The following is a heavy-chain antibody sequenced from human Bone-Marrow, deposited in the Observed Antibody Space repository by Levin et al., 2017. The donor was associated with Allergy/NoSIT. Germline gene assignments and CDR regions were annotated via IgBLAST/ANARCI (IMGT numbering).Heavy chain of an antibody. CDR1: GFSFWHYT. CDR3: ARDPARGYYDSSGYSGDH. J-gene: IGHJ4*02. V-gene: IGHV3-48*02. D-gene: IGHD3-22*01. Sequence: QHGESLKISCAASGFSFWHYTMNWVRQAPGKGLEWVSCISSSGDSTYYADSVKGRFTISRDNAKNSLYLQLNRLRDEDTALYYCARDPARGYYDSSGYSGDHWGQGTLVTVSS. CDR2: ISSSGDST.